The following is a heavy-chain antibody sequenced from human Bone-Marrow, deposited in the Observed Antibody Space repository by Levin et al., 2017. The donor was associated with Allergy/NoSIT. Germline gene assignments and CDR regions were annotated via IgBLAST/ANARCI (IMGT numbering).Heavy chain of an antibody. CDR1: GYTFTRNA. CDR2: IDTDKSNS. D-gene: IGHD3-9*01. Sequence: GESLKISCQASGYTFTRNAMHWVRQAPGQRLEWLGWIDTDKSNSKYSQKFQGRVTFARDTSTRTVYMELSSLRSEDTAVYFCARGFEGTFDAWGQGTMVTVSS. V-gene: IGHV1-3*04. J-gene: IGHJ3*01. CDR3: ARGFEGTFDA.